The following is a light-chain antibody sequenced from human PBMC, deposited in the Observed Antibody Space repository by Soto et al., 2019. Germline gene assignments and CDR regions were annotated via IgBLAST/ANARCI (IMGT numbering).Light chain of an antibody. CDR2: NSY. J-gene: IGLJ1*01. CDR1: SSNIGSKT. Sequence: VLTQPPSASGTPGQRVTISCSGSSSNIGSKTVNWYQQLPGTVPKLLIYNSYQRPSGVPDRFSGSKSGTSASLAISGLQSEDEADYYCAAWDASLNGYVFGTGTKVTVL. CDR3: AAWDASLNGYV. V-gene: IGLV1-44*01.